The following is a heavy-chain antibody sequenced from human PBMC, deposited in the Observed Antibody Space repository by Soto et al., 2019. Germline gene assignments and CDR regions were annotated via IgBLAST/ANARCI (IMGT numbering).Heavy chain of an antibody. Sequence: TLSLTSAVSGGSSSSGGYSWSWIRQPPGKGLEWIGYIYHSGSTYYNPSLKSRVTISVDKSKNQFSLKLSSVTAADTAVYYCARDKAEGDYYYYYGMDVWGQGTTVTVSS. CDR1: GGSSSSGGYS. D-gene: IGHD2-21*02. CDR3: ARDKAEGDYYYYYGMDV. J-gene: IGHJ6*02. CDR2: IYHSGST. V-gene: IGHV4-30-2*01.